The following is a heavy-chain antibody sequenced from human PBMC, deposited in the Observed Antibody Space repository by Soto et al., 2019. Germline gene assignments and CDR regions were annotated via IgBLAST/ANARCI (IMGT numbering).Heavy chain of an antibody. CDR2: MNPNSGNT. D-gene: IGHD4-17*01. CDR1: GYTFTSYD. J-gene: IGHJ3*02. CDR3: ARVDYGGKPLVPRGGAFDI. Sequence: ASVKVSCKASGYTFTSYDINWVRQATGQGLEWMGWMNPNSGNTGYAQKFQGRVTITADESTSTAYMELSSLRSEDTAVYYCARVDYGGKPLVPRGGAFDIWGQGTMVTVSS. V-gene: IGHV1-8*01.